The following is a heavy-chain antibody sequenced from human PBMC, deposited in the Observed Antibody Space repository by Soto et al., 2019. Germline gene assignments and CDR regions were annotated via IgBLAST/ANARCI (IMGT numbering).Heavy chain of an antibody. CDR1: GGSISSSSYY. J-gene: IGHJ4*02. CDR3: AIMVRGVQYYFDY. Sequence: PSETLSLTCTVSGGSISSSSYYWGWIRQPPGKGLEWIGSIYCSGSTYYNPSLKSRVTISVDTSKNQFSLKLSSVTAADTAVYYCAIMVRGVQYYFDYWGQGTLVTVSS. V-gene: IGHV4-39*01. D-gene: IGHD3-10*01. CDR2: IYCSGST.